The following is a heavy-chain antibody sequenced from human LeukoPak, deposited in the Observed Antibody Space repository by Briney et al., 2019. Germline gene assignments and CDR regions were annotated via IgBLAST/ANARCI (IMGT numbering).Heavy chain of an antibody. Sequence: ASVKVSCKASGYTFTSYDINWVRQATGQGLEWMGWMNPNSGNTGYSQKFQGRVTMTRNTSISTAYMELSSLRSEDTAVYYCARDMWGYVRYYFDYWGQGTLVTVSS. D-gene: IGHD3-16*01. CDR2: MNPNSGNT. V-gene: IGHV1-8*01. CDR3: ARDMWGYVRYYFDY. J-gene: IGHJ4*02. CDR1: GYTFTSYD.